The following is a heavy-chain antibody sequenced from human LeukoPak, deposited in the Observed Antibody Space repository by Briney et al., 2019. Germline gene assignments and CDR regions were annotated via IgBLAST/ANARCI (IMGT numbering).Heavy chain of an antibody. D-gene: IGHD6-19*01. CDR1: GYTFTSYG. CDR3: ARDVSIAVAGKDYYYYYGMDV. CDR2: ISAYNGNT. J-gene: IGHJ6*02. Sequence: GASVKVSCKASGYTFTSYGISWVRQAPGQGLEWMGWISAYNGNTNYAQKLQGRVTMTTDTSTSAAYMELRSLRSDDTAVYYCARDVSIAVAGKDYYYYYGMDVWGQGTTVTVSS. V-gene: IGHV1-18*01.